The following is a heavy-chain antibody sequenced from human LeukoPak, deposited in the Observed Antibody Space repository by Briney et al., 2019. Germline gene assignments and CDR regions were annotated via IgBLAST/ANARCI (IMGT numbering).Heavy chain of an antibody. Sequence: SETLSLTCAVYGGSFSGYYWSWIRQPPGKGLEWIGEINHSGSTNYNPSLKSRVTISVDTSKNQFSLKLSSVTAADTAVYYCARRPKYYYDSSGYFHYWGQGTLVTVSS. CDR2: INHSGST. J-gene: IGHJ4*02. CDR1: GGSFSGYY. D-gene: IGHD3-22*01. CDR3: ARRPKYYYDSSGYFHY. V-gene: IGHV4-34*01.